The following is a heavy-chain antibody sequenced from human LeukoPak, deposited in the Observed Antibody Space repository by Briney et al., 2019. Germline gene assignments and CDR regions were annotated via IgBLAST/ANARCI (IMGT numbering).Heavy chain of an antibody. CDR2: IRYDGSNK. D-gene: IGHD3-9*01. Sequence: GGSLRLSCAAAGCTFSSYGMYWGRMAPGKGLEWVTFIRYDGSNKYYADSVKGRFTIPRDNSKNTLYLQMNSLRPEDTAVYYFAKSMDILPGYLWSLDYWGQGTLVTDSS. V-gene: IGHV3-30*02. CDR3: AKSMDILPGYLWSLDY. J-gene: IGHJ4*02. CDR1: GCTFSSYG.